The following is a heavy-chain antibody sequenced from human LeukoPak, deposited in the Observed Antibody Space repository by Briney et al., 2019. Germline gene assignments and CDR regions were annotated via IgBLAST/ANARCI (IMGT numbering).Heavy chain of an antibody. J-gene: IGHJ6*03. CDR2: INHSGST. CDR3: ARFSPGGYYGSGSQYYYYYYMDV. CDR1: GGSFSGYY. D-gene: IGHD3-10*01. Sequence: SETLSLTCAVYGGSFSGYYWSWIRQPPGKGLEWIGEINHSGSTNYNPSLKSRVTISVDTSKNQFSLKLSSVTVADTAVYYCARFSPGGYYGSGSQYYYYYYMDVWGKGTTVTVSS. V-gene: IGHV4-34*01.